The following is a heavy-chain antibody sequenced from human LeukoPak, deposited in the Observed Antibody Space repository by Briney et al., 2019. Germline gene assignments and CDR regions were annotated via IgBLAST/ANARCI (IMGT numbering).Heavy chain of an antibody. CDR3: ARVAVAGYFDY. CDR1: GGSFSGYY. CDR2: INHSGST. D-gene: IGHD6-19*01. Sequence: SETLSLTCAVYGGSFSGYYWSWVRQPPGKGLEWIGEINHSGSTNYNPSLKSRVNISVDTSKNQFSLKLSSVTAADTAVYYCARVAVAGYFDYWGQGTLVTVSP. J-gene: IGHJ4*02. V-gene: IGHV4-34*01.